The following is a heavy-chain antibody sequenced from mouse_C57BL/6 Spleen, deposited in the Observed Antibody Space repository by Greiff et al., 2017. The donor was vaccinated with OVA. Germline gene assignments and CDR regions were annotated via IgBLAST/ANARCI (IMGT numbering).Heavy chain of an antibody. CDR1: GYTFTSYW. D-gene: IGHD2-5*01. V-gene: IGHV1-69*01. CDR3: ARYSSYAMDY. Sequence: QVQLQQPGAELVMPGASVKLSCKASGYTFTSYWMHWVKQRPGQGLEWIGEIDPSDSYTNYNQKFKGKSTLTVDKSSSTAYMQLSSLTSEDSAVYYCARYSSYAMDYWGQGTSVTVSS. J-gene: IGHJ4*01. CDR2: IDPSDSYT.